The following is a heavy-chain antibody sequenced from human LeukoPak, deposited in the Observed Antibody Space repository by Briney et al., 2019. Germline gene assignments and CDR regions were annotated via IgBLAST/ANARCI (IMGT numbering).Heavy chain of an antibody. V-gene: IGHV5-51*01. D-gene: IGHD3-16*02. CDR1: GYSFTSYW. J-gene: IGHJ4*02. Sequence: GKSLKISCKGSGYSFTSYWIGWVRQMPGKGLEWMGIIYPGDSDTRYSPSFQGQVTVSADKSISTAYLQWSSLKASDTAMYYCARLVAERLGELSLSYFDYWGQGTLVTVSS. CDR3: ARLVAERLGELSLSYFDY. CDR2: IYPGDSDT.